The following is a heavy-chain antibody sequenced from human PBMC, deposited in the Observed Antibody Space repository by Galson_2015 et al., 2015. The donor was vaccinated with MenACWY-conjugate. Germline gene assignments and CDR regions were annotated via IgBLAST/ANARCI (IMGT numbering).Heavy chain of an antibody. J-gene: IGHJ4*02. V-gene: IGHV4-34*01. CDR1: GGSFSGYY. D-gene: IGHD1-7*01. Sequence: ETLSLTCAVYGGSFSGYYWSWIRQPPGKGLEWIGEINHSGSTNYNPSLKSRVTISVDTSKNQFSLKLSSVTAADTAVYYCASLNNWNFYFWGQGTLVTVSS. CDR2: INHSGST. CDR3: ASLNNWNFYF.